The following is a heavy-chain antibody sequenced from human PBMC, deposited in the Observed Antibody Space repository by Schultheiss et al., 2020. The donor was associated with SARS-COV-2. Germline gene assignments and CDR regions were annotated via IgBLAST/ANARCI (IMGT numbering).Heavy chain of an antibody. J-gene: IGHJ6*02. V-gene: IGHV3-15*01. CDR2: IKSKTDGGTT. Sequence: GESLKISCAASGFTFSNAWMSWVRQAPGKGLEWVGRIKSKTDGGTTDYAAPVKGRFTISRDDSKNTLYLQMNSLKTEDTAVYYCARDPGSSSWYRAYYYGMDVWGQGTTVTVSS. CDR1: GFTFSNAW. CDR3: ARDPGSSSWYRAYYYGMDV. D-gene: IGHD6-13*01.